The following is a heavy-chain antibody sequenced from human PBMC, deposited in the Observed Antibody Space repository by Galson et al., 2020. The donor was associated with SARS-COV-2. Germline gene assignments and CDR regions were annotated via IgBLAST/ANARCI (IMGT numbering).Heavy chain of an antibody. V-gene: IGHV2-70*11. CDR2: IDWDDDK. D-gene: IGHD3-10*01. CDR3: ARIRDYYGSGSYDF. CDR1: GFSLSTRGMC. J-gene: IGHJ4*02. Sequence: SGPTLVKPTQTLTLTCTFSGFSLSTRGMCVSWIRQPPGRALEWLARIDWDDDKTYSTSLKTRLTISKDTSKNQVVLTMTNMDPVDTATYFCARIRDYYGSGSYDFWGQGTLVTVSS.